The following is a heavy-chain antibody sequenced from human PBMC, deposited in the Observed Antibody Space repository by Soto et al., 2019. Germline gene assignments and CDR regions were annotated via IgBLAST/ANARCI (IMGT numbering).Heavy chain of an antibody. CDR2: IWYDGSNK. J-gene: IGHJ6*02. CDR1: GFTFSSYG. Sequence: QVQLVESGGGVVQPGRSLRLSCAASGFTFSSYGMHWVRQAPGKGLEWVAVIWYDGSNKYYADSVKGRFTISRDNSKKTLYLQMNRMRAEDTAVYYCSHRRGDYYGMDVWGQGTTVTVSS. V-gene: IGHV3-33*01. D-gene: IGHD3-10*01. CDR3: SHRRGDYYGMDV.